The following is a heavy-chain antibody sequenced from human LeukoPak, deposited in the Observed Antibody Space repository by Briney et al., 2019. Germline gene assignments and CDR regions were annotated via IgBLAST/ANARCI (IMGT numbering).Heavy chain of an antibody. CDR1: GCTFSSYA. V-gene: IGHV1-69*05. CDR3: TETGSDDQGYFDY. Sequence: SVKVSCKASGCTFSSYAISWVRQAPGQGLEWMGWIIPIFGTANYAQKFQGRVTITTDESTSTAYMELSSLTSEDTAVYYCTETGSDDQGYFDYWGQGTLVTVSS. D-gene: IGHD2-2*01. CDR2: IIPIFGTA. J-gene: IGHJ4*02.